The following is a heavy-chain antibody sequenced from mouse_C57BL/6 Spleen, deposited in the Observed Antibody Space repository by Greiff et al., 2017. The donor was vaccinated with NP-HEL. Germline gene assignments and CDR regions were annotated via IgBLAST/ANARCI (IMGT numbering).Heavy chain of an antibody. CDR3: ARSYDGLFAY. CDR2: IYPRSGNT. J-gene: IGHJ3*01. Sequence: QVQLQQSGAELARPGASVKLSCKASGYTFTSYGISWVKQRTGQGLEWIGEIYPRSGNTYYNEKFKGKATLTADKSSSTAYMELRSLTSEDSAVYFGARSYDGLFAYWGQGTLVTVSA. CDR1: GYTFTSYG. V-gene: IGHV1-81*01. D-gene: IGHD2-3*01.